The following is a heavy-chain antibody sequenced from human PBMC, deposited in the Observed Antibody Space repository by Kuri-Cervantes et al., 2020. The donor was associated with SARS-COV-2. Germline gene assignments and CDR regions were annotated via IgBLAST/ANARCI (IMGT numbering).Heavy chain of an antibody. J-gene: IGHJ6*02. V-gene: IGHV1-69*13. D-gene: IGHD3-10*01. Sequence: SVKVSCKASGGTFSSYAISWVRQAPGQGLEWMGGIIPIFGTANYAQKFQGRVTITADESTSTAYMELSSLRSEDTAVYYCARARMVRGTQKGYYYYGMDVWGQGTTVTVSS. CDR3: ARARMVRGTQKGYYYYGMDV. CDR2: IIPIFGTA. CDR1: GGTFSSYA.